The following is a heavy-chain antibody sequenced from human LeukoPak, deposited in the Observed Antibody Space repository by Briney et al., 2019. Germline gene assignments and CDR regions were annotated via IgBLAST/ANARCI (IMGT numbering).Heavy chain of an antibody. CDR1: GFTFSSYS. Sequence: GGSLRLSCAASGFTFSSYSMNWVRQAPGKGLEWVSSISSSSSYIYYADSVKGRFTISRDNAKNSLYLQMNSLGAEDTAVYYCARVSSPSLNAFDIWGQGTMVTVSS. CDR3: ARVSSPSLNAFDI. D-gene: IGHD6-13*01. J-gene: IGHJ3*02. CDR2: ISSSSSYI. V-gene: IGHV3-21*01.